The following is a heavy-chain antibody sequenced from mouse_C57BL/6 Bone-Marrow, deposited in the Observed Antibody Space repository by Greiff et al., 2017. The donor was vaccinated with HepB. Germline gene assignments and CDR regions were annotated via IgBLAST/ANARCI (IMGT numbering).Heavy chain of an antibody. CDR2: IHPNSGST. CDR1: GYTFTSYW. V-gene: IGHV1-64*01. CDR3: ARLIEYYGSSCGWYFDV. D-gene: IGHD1-1*01. Sequence: QVHVKQPGAELVKPGASVKLSCKASGYTFTSYWMHWVKQRPGQGLEWIGMIHPNSGSTNYNEKFKSKATLTVDKSSSTAYMQLSSLPSEDSAVYYCARLIEYYGSSCGWYFDVWGTGTTVTVSS. J-gene: IGHJ1*03.